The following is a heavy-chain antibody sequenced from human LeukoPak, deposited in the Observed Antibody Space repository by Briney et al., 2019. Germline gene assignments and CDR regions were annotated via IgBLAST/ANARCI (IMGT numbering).Heavy chain of an antibody. CDR2: IHYSGST. Sequence: SETLSLICTVSGGSISSSSYYWGWIRQPPGKGLEWIGRIHYSGSTYYNPSLKSRVTISVDTSKNQFSLKVSSVTAADTAVYYCARHERSSSLYYYYYYMDVWGKGTTVTVSS. J-gene: IGHJ6*03. CDR1: GGSISSSSYY. V-gene: IGHV4-39*01. D-gene: IGHD6-6*01. CDR3: ARHERSSSLYYYYYYMDV.